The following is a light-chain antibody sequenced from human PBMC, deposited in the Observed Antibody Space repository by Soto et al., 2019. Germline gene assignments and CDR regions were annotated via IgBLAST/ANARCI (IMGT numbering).Light chain of an antibody. Sequence: DLQVTQSPSSVSSSLGDRVTITCRASQDIAGYLAWYQHKTGRTPELLIHGASRLQSGVPERLSGSGSGTDLNLSINSLQPEDFATYYCQQAYSFPITCGQGTRLEIK. CDR1: QDIAGY. J-gene: IGKJ5*01. CDR3: QQAYSFPIT. V-gene: IGKV1D-12*01. CDR2: GAS.